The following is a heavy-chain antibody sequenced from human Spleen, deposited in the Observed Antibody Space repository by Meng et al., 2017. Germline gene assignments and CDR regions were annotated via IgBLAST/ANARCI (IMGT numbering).Heavy chain of an antibody. Sequence: DVELLESGGGLVRPGGFLRLSCAASGFPFNSYALVLVRQDPVQGLELVSAISASGGSPYYADSVKGRFTVSRDNYKRTLYRQMKSLRAEDAAMYYCAFDFWGQGTLVTVSS. V-gene: IGHV3-23*01. CDR2: ISASGGSP. CDR1: GFPFNSYA. J-gene: IGHJ4*02. CDR3: AFDF.